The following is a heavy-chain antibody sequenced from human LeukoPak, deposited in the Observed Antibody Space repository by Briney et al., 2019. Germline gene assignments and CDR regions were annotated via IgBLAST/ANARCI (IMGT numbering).Heavy chain of an antibody. V-gene: IGHV3-53*01. CDR1: GFTVSSNY. Sequence: PGGSLRLSCAASGFTVSSNYMSWVRQAPGKGLEWVSVIYSGGSTYYADSVKGRFTISRDNSKNTLYLQMNSLRAEDTAVYYCARDRSVAAAGAFDIWGQGTMVTVSS. CDR2: IYSGGST. D-gene: IGHD6-13*01. J-gene: IGHJ3*02. CDR3: ARDRSVAAAGAFDI.